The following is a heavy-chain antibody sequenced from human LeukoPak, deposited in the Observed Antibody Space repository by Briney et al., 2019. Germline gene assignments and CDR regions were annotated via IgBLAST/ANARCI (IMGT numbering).Heavy chain of an antibody. CDR1: GGSISSSSYY. D-gene: IGHD3-22*01. CDR2: IYYSGST. J-gene: IGHJ5*02. CDR3: ARDPPGNRNYYDSSGYYLS. V-gene: IGHV4-39*07. Sequence: PSETLSLTCTVSGGSISSSSYYWGWIRQPPGKGLEWIGSIYYSGSTYYNPSLKSRVTISVDTSKNQFSLKLSSVTAADTAVYYCARDPPGNRNYYDSSGYYLSWGQGTLVTVSS.